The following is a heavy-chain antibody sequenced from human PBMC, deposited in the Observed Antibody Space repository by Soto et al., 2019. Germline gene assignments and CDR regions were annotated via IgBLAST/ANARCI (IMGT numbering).Heavy chain of an antibody. Sequence: QVQLQESGPGLVKPSQTLSLTCTVSGGSISSGGYYWSWIRQHPGKGLEWIGYIYYSGSTSYNPSLKSRVTISVDTSKKQFSLQLSSATAADTAVDHCARVCGGDCHNGMDVWGQGTTVTVSS. V-gene: IGHV4-31*03. D-gene: IGHD2-21*02. CDR3: ARVCGGDCHNGMDV. CDR1: GGSISSGGYY. CDR2: IYYSGST. J-gene: IGHJ6*02.